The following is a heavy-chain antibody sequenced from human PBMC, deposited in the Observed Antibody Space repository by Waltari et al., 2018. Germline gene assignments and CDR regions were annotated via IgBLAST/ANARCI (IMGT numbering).Heavy chain of an antibody. CDR3: ARGEDYLDY. Sequence: QVQLQESGPGLVKPSETLSLTCTVSGGSISSYYWSWIRQPPGKGLEWIGYSYYSGSTNYNPALTSRGTISVDTSKNQFSLKLSAVTAADTAVYYCARGEDYLDYWGQGTLVTVSS. V-gene: IGHV4-59*01. D-gene: IGHD3-16*01. CDR2: SYYSGST. J-gene: IGHJ4*02. CDR1: GGSISSYY.